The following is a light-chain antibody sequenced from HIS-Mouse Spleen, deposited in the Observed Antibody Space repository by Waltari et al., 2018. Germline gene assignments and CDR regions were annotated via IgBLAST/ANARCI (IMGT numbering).Light chain of an antibody. CDR3: CSYAGSSTLV. J-gene: IGLJ2*01. CDR2: EGS. V-gene: IGLV2-23*01. Sequence: QSALTQPASVSGSPGQSITISCTGTSSDVGSYNLVSWSQQHPGKAPKLMIYEGSKRPSGVSNRFSGSKSCNTASLTIAGLQAEDEADYYCCSYAGSSTLVFGGGTKLTVL. CDR1: SSDVGSYNL.